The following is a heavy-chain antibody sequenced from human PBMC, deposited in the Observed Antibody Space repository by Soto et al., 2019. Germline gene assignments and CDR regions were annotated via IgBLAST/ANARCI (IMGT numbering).Heavy chain of an antibody. CDR1: GFTFSNYA. J-gene: IGHJ4*02. CDR3: ARGPSGDKVDY. D-gene: IGHD7-27*01. V-gene: IGHV4-30-4*01. CDR2: IYDGGST. Sequence: LRLSCSASGFTFSNYAMSWIRQPPDKGLEWIGHIYDGGSTYNNPSLTSRVTISVDTSKNQFSLQLRSVSAADTAVYYCARGPSGDKVDYWGQGTLVTVSS.